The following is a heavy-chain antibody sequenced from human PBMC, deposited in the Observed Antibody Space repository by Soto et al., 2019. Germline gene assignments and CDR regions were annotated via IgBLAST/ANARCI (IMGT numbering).Heavy chain of an antibody. CDR3: ARVGYSYGTLLYYYGMDV. V-gene: IGHV4-39*01. J-gene: IGHJ6*02. Sequence: SETLSLTCTVSGGSVSSSSYYWGWIRQPPGKGLEWIGSIYYSGSTYYNPSLKSRVTISVDTSKNQFSLKLSSVTAADTAVYYCARVGYSYGTLLYYYGMDVCGQGTTVTVSS. D-gene: IGHD5-18*01. CDR1: GGSVSSSSYY. CDR2: IYYSGST.